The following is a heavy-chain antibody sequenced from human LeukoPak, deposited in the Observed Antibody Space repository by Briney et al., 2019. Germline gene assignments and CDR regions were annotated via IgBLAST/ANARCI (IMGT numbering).Heavy chain of an antibody. V-gene: IGHV3-23*01. D-gene: IGHD6-19*01. CDR2: ISGSGGST. CDR3: AKDLRYSSGWYAFDY. J-gene: IGHJ4*02. CDR1: GFTFSSYA. Sequence: GGSLRLSCAASGFTFSSYAMSWVRQAPGKGLVWGSAISGSGGSTCYADSVKGRFTISRDNSKNTLYLQMNSLRAEDTAVYYCAKDLRYSSGWYAFDYWGQGTLVTVSS.